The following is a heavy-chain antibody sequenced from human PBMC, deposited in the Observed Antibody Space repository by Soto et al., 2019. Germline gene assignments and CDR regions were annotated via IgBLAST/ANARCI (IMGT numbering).Heavy chain of an antibody. CDR1: GYNFSTYW. V-gene: IGHV5-51*01. CDR3: VCATRRTNWYVREAFDV. D-gene: IGHD1-20*01. Sequence: PGESLKISCKASGYNFSTYWIGWVRQMPGKGLEWMGIIYPDDSDTRYNPSFEGHVTISVDKSISTVYLQWASLKASDTAMYYCVCATRRTNWYVREAFDVCGQGTVVTVSS. CDR2: IYPDDSDT. J-gene: IGHJ3*01.